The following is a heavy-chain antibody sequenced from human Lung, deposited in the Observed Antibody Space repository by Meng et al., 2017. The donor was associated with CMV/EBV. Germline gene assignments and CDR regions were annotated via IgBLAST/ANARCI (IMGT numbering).Heavy chain of an antibody. CDR2: ISSSSSYI. D-gene: IGHD3-3*01. V-gene: IGHV3-21*01. CDR3: ARDGSFWSGYYAPVAFDI. CDR1: GFTFSSYS. Sequence: GESLKISCAASGFTFSSYSMNWVRQAPGKGLEWVSSISSSSSYIYYADSVKGRFTISRDNAKNSLYLQMNSLRAEDTAVYYCARDGSFWSGYYAPVAFDIWXQGTMVTVSS. J-gene: IGHJ3*02.